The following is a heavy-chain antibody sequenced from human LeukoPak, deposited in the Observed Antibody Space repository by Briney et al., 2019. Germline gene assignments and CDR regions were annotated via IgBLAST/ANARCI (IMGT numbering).Heavy chain of an antibody. CDR3: ASVVATDAFDI. Sequence: ASVKVSCKASGYTFTGYYMHWVRQAPGQGLEWMGWINPNSGGTNYAQTFQGRVTMTRDTSISTAYMELRRLRSADTAVYYCASVVATDAFDIWGQGTMVTVSS. CDR1: GYTFTGYY. V-gene: IGHV1-2*02. J-gene: IGHJ3*02. CDR2: INPNSGGT. D-gene: IGHD2-15*01.